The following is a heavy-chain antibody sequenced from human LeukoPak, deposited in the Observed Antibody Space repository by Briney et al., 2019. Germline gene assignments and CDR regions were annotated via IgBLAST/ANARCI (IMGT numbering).Heavy chain of an antibody. V-gene: IGHV4-59*01. Sequence: SETLSLTCTVSGGSISSYYWSWIRQPPGKGLEWIACISYSGSTKYNPSLKSRVTISVDTSKNQLFLKLSSVTAADTAVYYCAREPGFDSSGYLNWFDPWGQGTLVTVSS. D-gene: IGHD3-22*01. J-gene: IGHJ5*02. CDR3: AREPGFDSSGYLNWFDP. CDR1: GGSISSYY. CDR2: ISYSGST.